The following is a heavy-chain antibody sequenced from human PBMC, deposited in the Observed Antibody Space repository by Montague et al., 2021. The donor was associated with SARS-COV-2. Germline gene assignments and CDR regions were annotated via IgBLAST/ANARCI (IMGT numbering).Heavy chain of an antibody. D-gene: IGHD6-19*01. V-gene: IGHV4-39*01. CDR3: VRQPGQWLPREWFWFDP. CDR1: GGSISRTSYY. J-gene: IGHJ5*02. CDR2: IYYSGST. Sequence: SETLSLTCTVSGGSISRTSYYWGWIRQPPGKGREWIGSIYYSGSTYYNPSLKSRVTISVDTSKNQFSLKLSSVTAADTAVYYCVRQPGQWLPREWFWFDPWGQGTLVTVSS.